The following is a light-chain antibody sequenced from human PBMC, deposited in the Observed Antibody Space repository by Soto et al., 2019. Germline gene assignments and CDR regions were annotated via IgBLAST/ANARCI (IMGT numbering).Light chain of an antibody. CDR2: GAS. V-gene: IGKV3-15*01. Sequence: EVVLTQSPVTLSLSPGERATLSCWASQSVSSYLAWYQHKPDQAPRLLIYGASTRATGIPARFSGSGSGTEFTLTISSLQSEDFAVYYCQQYNNWPPWTFGQGTKVDIK. J-gene: IGKJ1*01. CDR3: QQYNNWPPWT. CDR1: QSVSSY.